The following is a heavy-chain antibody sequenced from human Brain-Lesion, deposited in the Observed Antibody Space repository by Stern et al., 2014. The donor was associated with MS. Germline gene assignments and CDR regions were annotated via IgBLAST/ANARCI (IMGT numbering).Heavy chain of an antibody. J-gene: IGHJ6*02. V-gene: IGHV1-2*02. CDR1: GYIFTGYY. D-gene: IGHD3-3*01. CDR2: INPNTGGT. Sequence: QVQLMQSGAEVKKPGASVKVSCKTSGYIFTGYYIHWVRQAPGQGLEWMAWINPNTGGTKIAQKFQGRVTMSRHTSISTAYVELSSLTSDDTAVYYCARDQRGITIFGVVTDYYYLGMDVWGQGTTVTVSS. CDR3: ARDQRGITIFGVVTDYYYLGMDV.